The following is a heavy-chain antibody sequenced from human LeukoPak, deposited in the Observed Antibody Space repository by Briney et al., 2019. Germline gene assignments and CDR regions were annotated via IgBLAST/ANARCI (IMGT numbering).Heavy chain of an antibody. CDR2: IYYSGTT. V-gene: IGHV4-39*01. CDR3: ARQQCNGGSCYSRAIWFDP. Sequence: PSETLSLTCNVSGGSISSSSYYWGWIRQPPGKGLEWIGSIYYSGTTYYSPSLKSRVTISVHTSKNQFSLKLSSVTAADTAVYYCARQQCNGGSCYSRAIWFDPSGQGTLVTVSS. D-gene: IGHD2-15*01. J-gene: IGHJ5*02. CDR1: GGSISSSSYY.